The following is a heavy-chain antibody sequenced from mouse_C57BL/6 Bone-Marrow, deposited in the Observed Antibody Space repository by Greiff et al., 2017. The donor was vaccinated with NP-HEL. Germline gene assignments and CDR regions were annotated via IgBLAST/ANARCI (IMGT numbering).Heavy chain of an antibody. CDR1: GYTFTSYW. CDR2: IDPSDSYT. J-gene: IGHJ2*01. V-gene: IGHV1-50*01. CDR3: ARESGTGY. D-gene: IGHD3-3*01. Sequence: QVQLQQPGAELVKPGASVKLFCKASGYTFTSYWMQWVKQRPGQGLEWIGEIDPSDSYTNYNQKFKGKATLTVDTSSSTAYMQLSSLTSEDSAVYYCARESGTGYWGQGTTLTVSS.